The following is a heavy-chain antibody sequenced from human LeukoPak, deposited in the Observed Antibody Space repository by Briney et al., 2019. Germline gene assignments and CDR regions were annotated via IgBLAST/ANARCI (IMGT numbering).Heavy chain of an antibody. CDR1: GFTFSSYG. V-gene: IGHV3-74*01. D-gene: IGHD6-19*01. CDR3: ARERSGWLFDY. CDR2: INNDGSST. J-gene: IGHJ4*02. Sequence: GGSLRLSCAASGFTFSSYGMHWVRQVPGKGRVWVSHINNDGSSTTYADSVKGRFTISRDTAKNRLYLQMNSLRAEDTAVYYCARERSGWLFDYWGQGTLVTVSS.